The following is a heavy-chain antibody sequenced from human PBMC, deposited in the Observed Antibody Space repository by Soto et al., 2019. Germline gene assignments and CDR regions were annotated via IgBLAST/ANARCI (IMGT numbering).Heavy chain of an antibody. J-gene: IGHJ2*01. D-gene: IGHD3-9*01. V-gene: IGHV1-18*01. CDR3: ARGYYDILTGYYPWYFDL. CDR1: GYTFTSYG. CDR2: ISAYNGNT. Sequence: QVQLVQSGAEVKKPGASVKVSCKASGYTFTSYGISWVRQAPGQGLEWMGWISAYNGNTNYAQKLQGRVTMTTDTSTSTAYMELRSLRSDDTAVYYCARGYYDILTGYYPWYFDLWGRGTLVTVSS.